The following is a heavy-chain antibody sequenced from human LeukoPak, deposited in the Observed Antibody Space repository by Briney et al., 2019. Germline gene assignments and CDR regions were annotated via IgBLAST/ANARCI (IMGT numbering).Heavy chain of an antibody. Sequence: GGSLRLSCAVSGFTFSIYWMSWVRQAPGKGLEWVANIKDDGSEKYYVDSMKGRFTISRDNAKNSLYLQMNSLRAEDTAVYYCARRLSGSYYAYFDCWGQGTLVTVSS. J-gene: IGHJ4*02. CDR2: IKDDGSEK. D-gene: IGHD1-26*01. CDR3: ARRLSGSYYAYFDC. V-gene: IGHV3-7*01. CDR1: GFTFSIYW.